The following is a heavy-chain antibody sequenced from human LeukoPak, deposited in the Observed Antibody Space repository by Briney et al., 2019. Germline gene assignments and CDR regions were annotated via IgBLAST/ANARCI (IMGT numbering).Heavy chain of an antibody. CDR2: IDYSGRT. Sequence: SETLSLTCTVSGGSISSYYWSWIRQPPGKGLEWFGNIDYSGRTIYNPALKSRITVSVDTSKNQFSLNLTSVTAADTAVYYCAREGKLTGYFGGLGFNYWGQGILVTVSS. V-gene: IGHV4-59*01. CDR3: AREGKLTGYFGGLGFNY. D-gene: IGHD6-19*01. J-gene: IGHJ4*02. CDR1: GGSISSYY.